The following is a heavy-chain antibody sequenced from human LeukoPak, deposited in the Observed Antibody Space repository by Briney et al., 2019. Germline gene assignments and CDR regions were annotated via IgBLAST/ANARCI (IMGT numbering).Heavy chain of an antibody. CDR3: ARAHRVGATLDY. CDR1: GGSFSGYY. V-gene: IGHV4-34*01. Sequence: SETLSLTCAVYGGSFSGYYWSWIRQPPGKGLEWIGEINHSGSTNCNPSLKSRVTISVDTSKNQFSLKLSSVTAADTAVYYCARAHRVGATLDYWGQGTLVTVSS. D-gene: IGHD1-26*01. CDR2: INHSGST. J-gene: IGHJ4*02.